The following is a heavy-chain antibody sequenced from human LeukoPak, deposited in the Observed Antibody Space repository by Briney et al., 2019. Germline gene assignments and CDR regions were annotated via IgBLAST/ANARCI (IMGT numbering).Heavy chain of an antibody. CDR1: GFTFSSYA. J-gene: IGHJ4*02. CDR2: ISYDGINK. Sequence: GALRLSCAASGFTFSSYAMHWVRQAPGKGLEWVVVISYDGINKYYADSVNARFTISRDNSKNTLYLQMNSLRAEDTAVYYCARDRDSSSWYDYWGQGTLVTVSS. V-gene: IGHV3-30*04. CDR3: ARDRDSSSWYDY. D-gene: IGHD6-13*01.